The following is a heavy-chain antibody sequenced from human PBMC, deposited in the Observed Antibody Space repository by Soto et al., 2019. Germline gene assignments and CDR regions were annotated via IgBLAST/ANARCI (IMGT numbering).Heavy chain of an antibody. V-gene: IGHV1-8*01. CDR2: MNPDTANT. J-gene: IGHJ4*02. CDR3: ARALGYSSTSSLYL. D-gene: IGHD6-19*01. CDR1: GYTFTTYD. Sequence: QVQLVQSGAEVEKPGASVKVSCKASGYTFTTYDFNWVRQPPGHGLEWMGWMNPDTANTGYAQKFQGRVTMTRDTSISTAFMALSGLTAEDTAVYYCARALGYSSTSSLYLWGQGTLVTVSS.